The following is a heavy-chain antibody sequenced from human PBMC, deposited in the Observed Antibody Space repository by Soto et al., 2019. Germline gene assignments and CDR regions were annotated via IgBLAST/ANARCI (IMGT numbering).Heavy chain of an antibody. J-gene: IGHJ6*02. D-gene: IGHD3-10*01. Sequence: SETLSLTCSVSGGSISISNWWSLVRQPPGKGLEWIGEIYHSGSTNYNPSLKSRVTISVDKSKNQFSLKLSSVTAADTAVYYCARDSVRGVILNYYYGMDVWGQGTTVTVSS. CDR2: IYHSGST. CDR3: ARDSVRGVILNYYYGMDV. CDR1: GGSISISNW. V-gene: IGHV4-4*02.